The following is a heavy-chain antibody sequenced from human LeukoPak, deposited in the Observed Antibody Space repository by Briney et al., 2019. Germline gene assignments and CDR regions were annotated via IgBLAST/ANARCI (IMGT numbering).Heavy chain of an antibody. J-gene: IGHJ3*02. Sequence: PSETLSLTCTVSGGSISSSSYYWGWIRQPPGKGLEWIGSIYYSGSTYYNPSLKSRVTISVDTSKNQFSLKLSSVTAADTAVYYCARVMIVVANAFDIWGQGTMVTVSS. V-gene: IGHV4-39*07. CDR1: GGSISSSSYY. CDR3: ARVMIVVANAFDI. D-gene: IGHD3-22*01. CDR2: IYYSGST.